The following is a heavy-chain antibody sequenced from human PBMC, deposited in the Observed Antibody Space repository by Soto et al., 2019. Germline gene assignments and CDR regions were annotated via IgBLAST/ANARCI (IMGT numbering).Heavy chain of an antibody. CDR1: GYTFTSYA. D-gene: IGHD3-10*01. CDR3: ARGRGVCGLQVSNYNWFDP. J-gene: IGHJ5*02. V-gene: IGHV1-3*01. Sequence: ASVKVSCKASGYTFTSYAMHWVRQAPGQRLEWMGWVNAGNGNTKYSQKFQGRVTITRDTSASTAYMELSSLRSEDTAVYYCARGRGVCGLQVSNYNWFDPWGQGTLVTVSS. CDR2: VNAGNGNT.